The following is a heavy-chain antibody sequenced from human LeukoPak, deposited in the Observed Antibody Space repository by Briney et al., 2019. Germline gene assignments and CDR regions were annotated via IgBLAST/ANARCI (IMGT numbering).Heavy chain of an antibody. D-gene: IGHD3-22*01. J-gene: IGHJ4*02. V-gene: IGHV1-69*13. CDR2: IIPIFGTA. CDR1: GGTFSSYA. CDR3: ARDSYYYDSSGYYYFDY. Sequence: SVKVSCKASGGTFSSYAISWVRQAPGQGLEWMGGIIPIFGTANYAQKFQGRVTITADESTSTAYMELSSLRSEDTAVYYCARDSYYYDSSGYYYFDYWGQGTLVTVSS.